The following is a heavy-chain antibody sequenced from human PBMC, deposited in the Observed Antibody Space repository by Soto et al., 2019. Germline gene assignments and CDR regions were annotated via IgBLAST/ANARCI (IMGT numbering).Heavy chain of an antibody. CDR1: GFSFSSYA. CDR2: ISGSGGTT. CDR3: AKGALGGYDLYGMDV. J-gene: IGHJ6*02. D-gene: IGHD5-12*01. V-gene: IGHV3-23*01. Sequence: EVQLLESGGGLVQPGGSLRLSCVGSGFSFSSYAMNWVRQAPGQGLEWVSGISGSGGTTFYADSVKGRFTISRDNSKNTLYLPMNSLRAEDTAVYYCAKGALGGYDLYGMDVWGQGTTVTVSS.